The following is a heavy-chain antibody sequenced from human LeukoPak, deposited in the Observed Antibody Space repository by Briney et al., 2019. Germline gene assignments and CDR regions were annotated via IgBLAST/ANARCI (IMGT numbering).Heavy chain of an antibody. V-gene: IGHV3-15*01. CDR1: GFTFSNAW. CDR2: IKSKTDGGTT. CDR3: TGRSSGYYYPQYAFDI. J-gene: IGHJ3*02. D-gene: IGHD3-22*01. Sequence: GGSLRLSCAASGFTFSNAWMSWVRQAPGKGLEWVGRIKSKTDGGTTDYAAPVKGRFTIPRDDSKNTLYLQMNSLKTEDTAVYYCTGRSSGYYYPQYAFDIWGQGTMVTVSS.